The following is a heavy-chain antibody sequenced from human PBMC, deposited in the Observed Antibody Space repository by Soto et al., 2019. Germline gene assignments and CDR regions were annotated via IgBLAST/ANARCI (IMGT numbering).Heavy chain of an antibody. Sequence: GGSLRLSCAASGFTFSRYGMHWVRQAPGKGLEWVAVIWYDGSNKYYADSVKGRFTISRDNSKNTLYLQMNSLRAEDTAVYYCAREAYGDYVSTFDYWGQGTLVTVSS. D-gene: IGHD4-17*01. J-gene: IGHJ4*02. V-gene: IGHV3-33*01. CDR1: GFTFSRYG. CDR3: AREAYGDYVSTFDY. CDR2: IWYDGSNK.